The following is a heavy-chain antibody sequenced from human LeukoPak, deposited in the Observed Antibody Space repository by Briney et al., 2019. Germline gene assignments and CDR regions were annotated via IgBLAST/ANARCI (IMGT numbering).Heavy chain of an antibody. CDR3: ASNHRGNYCSGGSCYSYAFDI. J-gene: IGHJ3*02. CDR2: INPSGGST. CDR1: GYTFTSYY. V-gene: IGHV1-46*01. Sequence: ASVKVSCKASGYTFTSYYMHWVRQAPGQGLEWMGIINPSGGSTSYAQKFQGRVTTTRDTSTSTVYMELSSLRSEDTAVYYCASNHRGNYCSGGSCYSYAFDIWGQGTMVTVSS. D-gene: IGHD2-15*01.